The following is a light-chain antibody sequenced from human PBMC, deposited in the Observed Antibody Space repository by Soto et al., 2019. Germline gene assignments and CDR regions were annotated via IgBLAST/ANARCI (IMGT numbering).Light chain of an antibody. Sequence: QSVLTQPASVSGSPGQSITISCTGTSSDVGGYNYVSWYQQHPGKAPKLMIYDVSNRPSGVSNRFSGSKSGNTASLTISGFQAEDEVDYYCSSYTSSSLYVFGTG. CDR1: SSDVGGYNY. CDR3: SSYTSSSLYV. V-gene: IGLV2-14*01. CDR2: DVS. J-gene: IGLJ1*01.